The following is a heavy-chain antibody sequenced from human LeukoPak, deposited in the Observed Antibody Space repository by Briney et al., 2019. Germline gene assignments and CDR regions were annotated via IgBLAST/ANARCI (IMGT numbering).Heavy chain of an antibody. D-gene: IGHD2-2*01. CDR2: IIPIFGTA. CDR3: ASVYCSSTSCYDWFDP. J-gene: IGHJ5*02. Sequence: SVKVSCKASGGTFSSYAISWVRQAPGRGLEWMGGIIPIFGTANYAQKFQGRVTITADESTSTAYMELSSLRSEDTAVYYCASVYCSSTSCYDWFDPWGQGTLVTVSS. CDR1: GGTFSSYA. V-gene: IGHV1-69*13.